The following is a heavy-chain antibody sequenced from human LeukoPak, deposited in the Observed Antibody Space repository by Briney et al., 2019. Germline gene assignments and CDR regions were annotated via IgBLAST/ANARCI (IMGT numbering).Heavy chain of an antibody. CDR3: ARGEAALGY. J-gene: IGHJ4*02. CDR2: IYYSGST. V-gene: IGHV4-59*01. Sequence: SETLSLTCSVSGGSISSYYWSWIRQPPGKGLEWIGYIYYSGSTNYNPSLKSRVTISVDTSKNQFSLKLSSVTAADTAVYYCARGEAALGYWGQGTLVTVSS. D-gene: IGHD6-13*01. CDR1: GGSISSYY.